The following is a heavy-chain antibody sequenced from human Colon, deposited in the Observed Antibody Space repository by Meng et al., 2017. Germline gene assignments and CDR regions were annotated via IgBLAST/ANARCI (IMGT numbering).Heavy chain of an antibody. J-gene: IGHJ6*02. CDR1: GGSISSSSYY. CDR2: IYYSGNT. V-gene: IGHV4-39*07. Sequence: SETLSLTCTVSGGSISSSSYYWGWIRQPPGKGLEWIGSIYYSGNTYYNPSLKSRVTISVDTSKNQFSLRLSSVTAADTAVYYCARATGEFAYGMDIWGQGTTVTVSS. D-gene: IGHD3-10*01. CDR3: ARATGEFAYGMDI.